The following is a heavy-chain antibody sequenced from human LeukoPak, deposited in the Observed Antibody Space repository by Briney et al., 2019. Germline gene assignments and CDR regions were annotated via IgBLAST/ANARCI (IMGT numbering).Heavy chain of an antibody. CDR1: GFTFSSYW. CDR3: ASLNSNDY. J-gene: IGHJ4*02. Sequence: GGSLRLSCAASGFTFSSYWMSWVRQAPGKGLEGVANIKQDGSEKYYVDSVKGRFTISRDNSKNTLYLQMNSLRAEDTAVYYCASLNSNDYWGQGTLVTVSS. V-gene: IGHV3-7*01. CDR2: IKQDGSEK. D-gene: IGHD1-1*01.